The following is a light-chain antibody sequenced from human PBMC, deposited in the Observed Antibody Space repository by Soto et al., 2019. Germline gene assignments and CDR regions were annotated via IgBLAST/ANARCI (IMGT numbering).Light chain of an antibody. CDR2: GNT. CDR1: SSNIGAGYD. CDR3: QSYDSRLSGSSV. Sequence: HSALTEPPSVSGAPGRRVTMSCTGSSSNIGAGYDVHWYQHLPGTAPKLLIYGNTNRPSAVPDRFSGSRSGTSASLAITGLQAEDDGDYYCQSYDSRLSGSSVFGTGTKVT. J-gene: IGLJ1*01. V-gene: IGLV1-40*01.